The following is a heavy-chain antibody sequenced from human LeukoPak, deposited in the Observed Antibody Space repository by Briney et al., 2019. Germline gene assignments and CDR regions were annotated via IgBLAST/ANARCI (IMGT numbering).Heavy chain of an antibody. CDR3: ARDRYRSSTSCYYWFDP. D-gene: IGHD2-2*01. J-gene: IGHJ5*02. V-gene: IGHV1-2*02. CDR2: INPNSGGT. CDR1: GYTFTGYY. Sequence: ASVKVSCKASGYTFTGYYMHWVRQAPGQGREWMGWINPNSGGTNYAQKFQGRVTMTRDTSISTAYMELSRLRSDDTAVYYCARDRYRSSTSCYYWFDPWGQGTLVTVSS.